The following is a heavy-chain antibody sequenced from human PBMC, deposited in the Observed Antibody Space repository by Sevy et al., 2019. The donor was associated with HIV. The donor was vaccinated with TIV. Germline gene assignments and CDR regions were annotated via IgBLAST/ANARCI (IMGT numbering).Heavy chain of an antibody. CDR3: AKENIPHYYGSGSSN. D-gene: IGHD3-10*01. Sequence: GGSLRLSCAASGFTFSNYGVLWVRQAPGKGLEWVAFISDDGNNKYYEDSVKGRFTISRDNSKNTLFLQMNRLRAEDTAVYYCAKENIPHYYGSGSSNWAQGTLVTVSS. J-gene: IGHJ1*01. CDR1: GFTFSNYG. CDR2: ISDDGNNK. V-gene: IGHV3-30*18.